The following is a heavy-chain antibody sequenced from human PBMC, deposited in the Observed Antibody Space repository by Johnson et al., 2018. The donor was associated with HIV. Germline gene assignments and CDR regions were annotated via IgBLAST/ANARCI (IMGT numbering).Heavy chain of an antibody. D-gene: IGHD2-15*01. V-gene: IGHV3-9*01. CDR2: ISWNSGSI. CDR1: GFTFDDYA. J-gene: IGHJ3*02. CDR3: ALGGSWYAFDI. Sequence: VQLVESGGGLVQPGRSLRLSCAASGFTFDDYAIHWVRQAPGKGLEWVSGISWNSGSIGYADSVKGRFTISRDNAKNSLYLQMNSLRAEDTAVYYCALGGSWYAFDIWGQGTMVTVSS.